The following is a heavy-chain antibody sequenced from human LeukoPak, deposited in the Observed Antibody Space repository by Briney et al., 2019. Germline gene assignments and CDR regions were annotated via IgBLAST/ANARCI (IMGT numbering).Heavy chain of an antibody. D-gene: IGHD1-26*01. CDR2: INGGGDKT. Sequence: GGSLRLSCAASGFSFTSYAMSWVRQAPGKGLEWVSGINGGGDKTYYRDSVKGRITISRDNSKNTLYLQMNSLRAEDTAIYYCTKSRGSTLFDSWGQGTLVTVSS. J-gene: IGHJ4*02. CDR3: TKSRGSTLFDS. CDR1: GFSFTSYA. V-gene: IGHV3-23*01.